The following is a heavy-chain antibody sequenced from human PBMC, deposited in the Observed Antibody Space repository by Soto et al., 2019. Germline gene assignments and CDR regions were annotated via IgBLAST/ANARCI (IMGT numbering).Heavy chain of an antibody. CDR1: GYTFIGYY. CDR2: INPNSGGA. Sequence: QVQLVQSGAEVKKPGASVKVSCKASGYTFIGYYIHWVRQAPGQGLEWMGWINPNSGGAKYSQKFQAWVTMTSDTSISTAYMELSRLKSDDTAVYYCARSGGGYDLGDYWGQGTLGTVSS. D-gene: IGHD5-12*01. V-gene: IGHV1-2*04. CDR3: ARSGGGYDLGDY. J-gene: IGHJ4*02.